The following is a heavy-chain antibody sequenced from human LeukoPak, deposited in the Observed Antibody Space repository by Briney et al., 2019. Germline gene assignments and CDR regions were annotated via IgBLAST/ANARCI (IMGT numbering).Heavy chain of an antibody. CDR3: AREIIVVVPAAMSYFDY. CDR2: ISYDGSNK. CDR1: GFTFSSYA. D-gene: IGHD2-2*01. J-gene: IGHJ4*02. Sequence: PGRSLRLSCAASGFTFSSYAMHWVRQAPGKGLEWVAVISYDGSNKYYADSVKGRFTISRDSSKNTLYLQMNSLRAEDTAVYYCAREIIVVVPAAMSYFDYWGQGTLVTVSS. V-gene: IGHV3-30*04.